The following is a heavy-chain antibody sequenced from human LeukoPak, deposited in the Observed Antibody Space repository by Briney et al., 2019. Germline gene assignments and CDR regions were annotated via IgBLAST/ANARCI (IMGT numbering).Heavy chain of an antibody. CDR2: INAGNGNT. J-gene: IGHJ3*02. CDR1: GYTFTSYA. D-gene: IGHD2-15*01. V-gene: IGHV1-3*01. Sequence: GASVKVSCTASGYTFTSYAMHWVRPAPGQRLEWMGWINAGNGNTKYSQKFQGRVTITRDTSASTAYMELSSLRSEDTAVYYCARGRDIVVVVAATDHDAFDIWGQGTMVTVSS. CDR3: ARGRDIVVVVAATDHDAFDI.